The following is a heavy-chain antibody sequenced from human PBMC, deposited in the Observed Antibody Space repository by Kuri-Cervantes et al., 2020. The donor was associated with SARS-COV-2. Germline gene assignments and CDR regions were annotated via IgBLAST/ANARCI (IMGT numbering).Heavy chain of an antibody. V-gene: IGHV1-18*01. CDR1: GYTFTSYG. Sequence: ASVKVSCKASGYTFTSYGISWVRQAPGQGLEWMGWISAYNGNTNYAQKFQGRVTITADESTSTAYMELSSLRSEDTAVYYCAREGYSSGWSGPYFGYWGQGTLVTVSS. CDR2: ISAYNGNT. D-gene: IGHD6-19*01. CDR3: AREGYSSGWSGPYFGY. J-gene: IGHJ4*02.